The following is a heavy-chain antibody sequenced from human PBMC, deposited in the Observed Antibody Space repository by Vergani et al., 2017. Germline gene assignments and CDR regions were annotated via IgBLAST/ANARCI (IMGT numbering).Heavy chain of an antibody. J-gene: IGHJ4*01. CDR3: ARAYGRYDWFDY. V-gene: IGHV3-15*01. CDR1: GITFKNAW. CDR2: IRSKNDGGTA. Sequence: EVQVVVSGGGLIKPGGSLRLSCVVSGITFKNAWINWVRQAPGKGLEWIGRIRSKNDGGTADYAAPLKGRFTISRDDSKDSAFLLVNNLKTEDTAVYFCARAYGRYDWFDYWGQRTLVTVSS. D-gene: IGHD1-20*01.